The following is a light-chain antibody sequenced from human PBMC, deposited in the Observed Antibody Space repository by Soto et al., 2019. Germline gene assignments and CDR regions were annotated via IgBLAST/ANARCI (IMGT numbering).Light chain of an antibody. CDR3: SSYTTSSTYV. CDR2: DVT. V-gene: IGLV2-14*03. CDR1: SSDVGAYNY. J-gene: IGLJ1*01. Sequence: QSVLTQPASGSGSPGQSIALSCTGTSSDVGAYNYVSWYQQHPGKAPKLMIYDVTNRPSGVSNRFSGSKSGNTASLTISGLQAEDEADYYCSSYTTSSTYVFGTGTKVTVL.